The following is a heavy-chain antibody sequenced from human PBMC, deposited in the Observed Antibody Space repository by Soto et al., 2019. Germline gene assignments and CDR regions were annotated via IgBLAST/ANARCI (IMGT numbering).Heavy chain of an antibody. CDR2: ISYDGSNK. V-gene: IGHV3-30*18. CDR1: GFTFGSYG. CDR3: AKDSITIFGVVIDDYYYYYGMDV. D-gene: IGHD3-3*01. J-gene: IGHJ6*02. Sequence: GGSLRLSWGASGFTFGSYGMHWVRQAPGKGLEWVAVISYDGSNKYYADSVKGRFTISRDNSKDTLYLQMNSLRAEDTAVYYCAKDSITIFGVVIDDYYYYYGMDVWRQGTTVTVSS.